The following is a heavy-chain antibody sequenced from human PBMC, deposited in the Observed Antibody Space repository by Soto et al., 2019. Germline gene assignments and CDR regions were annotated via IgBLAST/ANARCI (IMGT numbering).Heavy chain of an antibody. CDR2: ISAAGDP. Sequence: EVQLVESGGCLVQPGRSLRLSCEASGFTFRNYDMHWVRQGTGKGLEWVSGISAAGDPDYADSVEGRFTISRENAQNSFFLQMNSLRVGDTAVYYCARTDRDFYGLDVWGQGTTVIVSS. V-gene: IGHV3-13*05. CDR3: ARTDRDFYGLDV. CDR1: GFTFRNYD. J-gene: IGHJ6*02.